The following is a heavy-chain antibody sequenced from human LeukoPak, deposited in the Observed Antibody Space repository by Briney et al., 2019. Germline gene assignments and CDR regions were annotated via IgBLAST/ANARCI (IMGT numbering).Heavy chain of an antibody. J-gene: IGHJ4*02. CDR1: GFTFSSYA. V-gene: IGHV3-23*01. CDR3: AKVYYYDTVFDY. D-gene: IGHD3-22*01. Sequence: GGSLRLSCAVSGFTFSSYAMSWVRQAPGKGLEWVSAISGSGGSTYYADSVKGRFTISRDNSKNTLYLQMNSLRAEDTAVYYCAKVYYYDTVFDYWGQGTLVTVSS. CDR2: ISGSGGST.